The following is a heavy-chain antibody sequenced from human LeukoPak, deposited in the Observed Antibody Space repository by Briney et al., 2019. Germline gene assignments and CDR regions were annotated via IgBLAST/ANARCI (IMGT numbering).Heavy chain of an antibody. CDR2: IYYSGST. J-gene: IGHJ5*02. CDR1: GGSISSYY. V-gene: IGHV4-59*01. CDR3: ARYSPVPGYVCCDL. Sequence: PSETLSLPCTVSGGSISSYYWSWLRQPPGKGLEGFGYIYYSGSTYYNPSLKSRVTISVDTSKNQFSLKLISVTAADTAVYYCARYSPVPGYVCCDLWGQGTLVTVSS. D-gene: IGHD5-12*01.